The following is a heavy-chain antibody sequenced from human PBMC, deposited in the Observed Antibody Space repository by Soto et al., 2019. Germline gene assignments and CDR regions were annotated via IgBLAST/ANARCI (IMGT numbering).Heavy chain of an antibody. CDR2: ISSSSSYT. Sequence: GGSLRLSCAASGFTFSNYWMHWVRQAPGKGLVWVSYISSSSSYTNYADSVKGRFTISRDNAKNSLYLQMNSLRAEDTAVYYCANSGGSGPDDYWGQGTLVTVSS. CDR3: ANSGGSGPDDY. CDR1: GFTFSNYW. J-gene: IGHJ4*02. D-gene: IGHD2-15*01. V-gene: IGHV3-11*03.